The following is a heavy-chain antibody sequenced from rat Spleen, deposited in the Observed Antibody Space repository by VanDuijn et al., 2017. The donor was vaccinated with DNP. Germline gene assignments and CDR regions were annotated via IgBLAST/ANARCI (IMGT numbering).Heavy chain of an antibody. CDR2: ITFDGSRT. V-gene: IGHV5-17*01. D-gene: IGHD1-7*01. CDR1: GFTLSDYA. J-gene: IGHJ3*01. CDR3: ARQGSYYGYGWFAY. Sequence: EVQLVESGGGLVQPGRSLKLSCAASGFTLSDYAMVWVRQAPKKGLEWVATITFDGSRTYYLYSVKCRFTISRDNAKRTLYLQMDSLRSEDTATYYCARQGSYYGYGWFAYWGQGTLVTVSS.